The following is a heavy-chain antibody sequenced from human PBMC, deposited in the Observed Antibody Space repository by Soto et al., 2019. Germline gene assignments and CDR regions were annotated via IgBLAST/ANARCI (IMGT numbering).Heavy chain of an antibody. Sequence: NPSETLSLTCTVSGGSISSYYWSWIRQPPGKGLEWIGYIYYSGSTNYNPSLKSRVTISVDTSKNQFSLKLSSVTAADTAVYYCARSLQPFINHFDYWGQGTLVTVYS. D-gene: IGHD3-10*01. CDR1: GGSISSYY. V-gene: IGHV4-59*01. CDR3: ARSLQPFINHFDY. CDR2: IYYSGST. J-gene: IGHJ4*02.